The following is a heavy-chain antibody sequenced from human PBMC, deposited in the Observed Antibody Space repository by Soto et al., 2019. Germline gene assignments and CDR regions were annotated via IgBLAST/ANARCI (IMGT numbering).Heavy chain of an antibody. CDR2: INSDGGST. D-gene: IGHD2-15*01. CDR3: ARYCSGGSCYGQIDY. CDR1: GFTFRSYW. Sequence: EVQLVESGGGLVQPGGSLRLSCAASGFTFRSYWMHWVRQAPGKGLVWVSRINSDGGSTAYADSVKGRFTISRDNAENTLYLQMNSLRADDTAVYYCARYCSGGSCYGQIDYWGQGTLVTVSS. V-gene: IGHV3-74*01. J-gene: IGHJ4*02.